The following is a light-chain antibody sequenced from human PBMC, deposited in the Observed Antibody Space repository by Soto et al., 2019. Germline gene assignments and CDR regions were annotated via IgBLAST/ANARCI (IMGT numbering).Light chain of an antibody. CDR2: SAS. CDR1: QSVLYSSNNKNY. J-gene: IGKJ5*01. CDR3: QQSFRPHIT. V-gene: IGKV4-1*01. Sequence: DLVRTQSPDSLAFSLGERATSNCKSSQSVLYSSNNKNYLAWYQQKAGEVPKLLIYSASSLQSGVPSRFSGSASGTDFTLSISNLQPEDVATYYCQQSFRPHITFGQGTRLEI.